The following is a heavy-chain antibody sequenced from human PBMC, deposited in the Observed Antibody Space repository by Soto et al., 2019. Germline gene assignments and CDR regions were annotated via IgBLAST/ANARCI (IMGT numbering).Heavy chain of an antibody. V-gene: IGHV3-30*18. Sequence: VQLVESGGGVVQPGRSLRLSCAASGFTFSSYGMHWVRQAPGKGLEWVAVISYDGSNKYYADSVKGRFTISRDNSKNTLYLQMNSLRAEDTAVYYCAKDFDQFYYYYGMDVWGQGTTVTVSS. CDR2: ISYDGSNK. J-gene: IGHJ6*02. CDR1: GFTFSSYG. CDR3: AKDFDQFYYYYGMDV.